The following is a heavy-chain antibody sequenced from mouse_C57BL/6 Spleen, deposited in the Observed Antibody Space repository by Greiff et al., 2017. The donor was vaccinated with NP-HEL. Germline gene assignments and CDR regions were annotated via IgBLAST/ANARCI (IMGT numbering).Heavy chain of an antibody. J-gene: IGHJ2*01. CDR2: IDPETGGT. CDR1: GYTFTDYE. CDR3: TIPYVYYED. D-gene: IGHD1-1*01. Sequence: QVQLKESGAELVRPGASVTLSCKASGYTFTDYEMHWVKQTPVHGLEWIGAIDPETGGTAYNQKFKGKAILTADKSSSTAYMGRRSLTSEDSAYYYCTIPYVYYEDWGKGTTLTVSS. V-gene: IGHV1-15*01.